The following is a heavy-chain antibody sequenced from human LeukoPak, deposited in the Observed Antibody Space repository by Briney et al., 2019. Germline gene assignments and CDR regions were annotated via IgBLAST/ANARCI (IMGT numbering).Heavy chain of an antibody. CDR3: ARVDSKGDDAFDI. V-gene: IGHV1-2*02. Sequence: ASVKVSCKASGYTFTGYYMHWVRQAPGQGLEWMGWINPNSGGTNYAQKFQGRVTMTRDTSISTAYMGLSSLRSEDTAVYYCARVDSKGDDAFDIWGQGTMVTVSS. CDR1: GYTFTGYY. J-gene: IGHJ3*02. D-gene: IGHD3-22*01. CDR2: INPNSGGT.